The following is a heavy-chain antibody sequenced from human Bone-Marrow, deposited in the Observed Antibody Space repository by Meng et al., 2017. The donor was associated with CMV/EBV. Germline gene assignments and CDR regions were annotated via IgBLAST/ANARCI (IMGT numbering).Heavy chain of an antibody. Sequence: SVKVSCKASGGTFSSYAISWVRQAPGQGLEWMGGIIPICGTANYAQKFQGRVTITTDESTSTAYMELSSLRSEDTAVYYCARDRPLMTTVTTRYYYGMDVWGQGTTVTVSS. J-gene: IGHJ6*02. CDR2: IIPICGTA. D-gene: IGHD4-11*01. V-gene: IGHV1-69*05. CDR3: ARDRPLMTTVTTRYYYGMDV. CDR1: GGTFSSYA.